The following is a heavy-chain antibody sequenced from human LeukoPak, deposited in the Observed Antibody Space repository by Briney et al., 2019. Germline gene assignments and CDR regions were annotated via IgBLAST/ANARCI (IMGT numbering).Heavy chain of an antibody. CDR1: GGSISSSSYY. J-gene: IGHJ5*02. CDR2: IYYSGST. CDR3: ARRGWYSNWLDP. V-gene: IGHV4-39*01. D-gene: IGHD6-19*01. Sequence: SETLSLTCTVSGGSISSSSYYWGWIRQPPGKGLEWIGSIYYSGSTYYNPSLKSRVTISVDTSKNQFSLKLSSVTAADTAVYYCARRGWYSNWLDPWGQGTLVTVSS.